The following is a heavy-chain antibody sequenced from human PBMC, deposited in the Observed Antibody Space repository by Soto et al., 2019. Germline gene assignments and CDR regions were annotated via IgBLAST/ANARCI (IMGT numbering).Heavy chain of an antibody. Sequence: SETLSLTCSISSDSMSGHYWNWLRQPPGKGLEWIGYINNVGSTKYNPSLESRVTISLDRAKKQFSLRLSSVTAADTAVYYCARRKTAATSGVFDTRGQRTTVPVSS. D-gene: IGHD2-15*01. J-gene: IGHJ3*02. CDR2: INNVGST. CDR1: SDSMSGHY. CDR3: ARRKTAATSGVFDT. V-gene: IGHV4-59*08.